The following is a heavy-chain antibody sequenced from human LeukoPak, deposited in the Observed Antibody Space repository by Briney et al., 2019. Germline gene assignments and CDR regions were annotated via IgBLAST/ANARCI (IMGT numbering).Heavy chain of an antibody. Sequence: ASVKVSCKASGYTFTDYYMHWVRQAPGQGLEWMGWLNPNSGDTNYARKFQCRVSMTRDTSISTAYMDLSDLRSDDTAVYYCARGRNIEMTTMSGGSDYWGQGTLVTVSS. CDR3: ARGRNIEMTTMSGGSDY. CDR1: GYTFTDYY. V-gene: IGHV1-2*02. CDR2: LNPNSGDT. D-gene: IGHD5-24*01. J-gene: IGHJ4*02.